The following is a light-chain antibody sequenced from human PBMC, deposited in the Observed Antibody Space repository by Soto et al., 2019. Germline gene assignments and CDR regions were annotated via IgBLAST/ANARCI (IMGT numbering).Light chain of an antibody. J-gene: IGKJ5*01. V-gene: IGKV1-5*03. CDR2: EAS. Sequence: DIQMTQSPSTLSASVGDRVTITCRASQSISTWLAWYQQKSGKAPKLLIYEASTLGSGVPSRFSGSGSGTEFTLTISSLQPDDFATYYCQQFNNYPSITFGQGTRLEIK. CDR3: QQFNNYPSIT. CDR1: QSISTW.